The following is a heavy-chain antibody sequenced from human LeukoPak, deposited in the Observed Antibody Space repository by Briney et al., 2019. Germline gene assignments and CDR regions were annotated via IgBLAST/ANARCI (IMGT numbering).Heavy chain of an antibody. CDR3: AKDHYLLDY. V-gene: IGHV3-30*18. CDR1: GFTFSSYG. D-gene: IGHD2/OR15-2a*01. CDR2: ISYDGSNK. J-gene: IGHJ4*02. Sequence: PGGSLRLSCAASGFTFSSYGMHWVRQAPGKGLEWVAVISYDGSNKYYADSVKGRFTISRDNSKNTLYLQMNSLRAEDTAVYYCAKDHYLLDYWGQGTLVTVSS.